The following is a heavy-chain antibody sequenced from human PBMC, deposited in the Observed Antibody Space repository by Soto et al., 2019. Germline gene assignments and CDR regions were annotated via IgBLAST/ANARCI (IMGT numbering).Heavy chain of an antibody. V-gene: IGHV4-30-4*01. CDR2: IYDSGST. Sequence: QLQLRESGPGLVKPSETLSLTCTVSGGSISGGVGGLYYWSWIRQPPGKSLEWIGYIYDSGSTYYNPSLNSRVTISEYTPNNQYSQRLSSVTAADPAVYYCAREVIPLTTDWYFDLWGRSTLVTVSS. CDR1: GGSISGGVGGLYY. J-gene: IGHJ2*01. D-gene: IGHD4-17*01. CDR3: AREVIPLTTDWYFDL.